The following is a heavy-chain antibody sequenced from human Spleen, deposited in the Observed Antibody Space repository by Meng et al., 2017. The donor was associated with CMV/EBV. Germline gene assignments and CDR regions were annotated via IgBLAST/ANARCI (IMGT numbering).Heavy chain of an antibody. V-gene: IGHV1-8*01. CDR2: MNPNSGNT. J-gene: IGHJ4*02. Sequence: ASVKVSCKASGFPFTSYDINWVRQATGQGLEWMGWMNPNSGNTGYAQNFQGRVTMTTDTSTSTAYMELRSLKSEDTAVYYCAVDFWSDYYTALDYWGQGTLVTVSS. CDR3: AVDFWSDYYTALDY. D-gene: IGHD3-3*01. CDR1: GFPFTSYD.